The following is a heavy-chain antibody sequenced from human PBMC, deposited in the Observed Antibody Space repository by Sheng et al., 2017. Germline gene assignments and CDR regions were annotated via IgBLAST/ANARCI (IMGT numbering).Heavy chain of an antibody. D-gene: IGHD2-15*01. Sequence: VQLVESGGGVVQPGRSLRVSCAASGFTFSDYGMHWVRQAPGRGLEWVTMISYDGTKQFYADSVKGRFTVSRDNSKNILYLQMNSLRVEDTSVYYCAKDAGTWHGDCWGQGTLVTVSS. CDR2: ISYDGTKQ. CDR3: AKDAGTWHGDC. J-gene: IGHJ4*02. V-gene: IGHV3-30*06. CDR1: GFTFSDYG.